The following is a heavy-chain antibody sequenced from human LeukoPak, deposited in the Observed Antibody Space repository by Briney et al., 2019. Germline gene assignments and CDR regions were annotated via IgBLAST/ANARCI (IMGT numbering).Heavy chain of an antibody. Sequence: PSETLSLTCSVSSYSISSGYYWGWIRQSPGKGLEWIASIYHSGSTYYNPSLKTRVTISVDASKNQFSLRLSSVTAADTAVYYCARALDSSSSYWFDPWGQGTLVTVSS. J-gene: IGHJ5*02. CDR3: ARALDSSSSYWFDP. V-gene: IGHV4-38-2*02. CDR1: SYSISSGYY. D-gene: IGHD6-6*01. CDR2: IYHSGST.